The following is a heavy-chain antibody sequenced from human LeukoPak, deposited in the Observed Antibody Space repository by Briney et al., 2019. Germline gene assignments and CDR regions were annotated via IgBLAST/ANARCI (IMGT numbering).Heavy chain of an antibody. Sequence: GESLKISCKGSGYSFTSYWIGWVRQMPGKGLEWMGIIYPGDSDTRYSPSFQGQVTISADKSISTAYLQWSSLKASDTAMYYCARHVLTYYDILTGYYWIDYWGQGTLVTVSS. J-gene: IGHJ4*02. D-gene: IGHD3-9*01. CDR2: IYPGDSDT. CDR1: GYSFTSYW. CDR3: ARHVLTYYDILTGYYWIDY. V-gene: IGHV5-51*01.